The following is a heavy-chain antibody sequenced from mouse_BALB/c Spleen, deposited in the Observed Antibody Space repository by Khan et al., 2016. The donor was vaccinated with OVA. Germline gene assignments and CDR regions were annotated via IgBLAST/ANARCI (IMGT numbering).Heavy chain of an antibody. J-gene: IGHJ3*01. CDR3: APKYYGRAWVAY. D-gene: IGHD1-1*01. Sequence: VQLVESGPGLVAPSQSLSITCTVSGFSLTSYGVGWVRQPPGKGLEWLGVIWGDGSTNYHSALISRLNINKDNSKSQVFLKLNSLQTDDTATYYGAPKYYGRAWVAYWGQGTLVTVSA. CDR1: GFSLTSYG. V-gene: IGHV2-3*01. CDR2: IWGDGST.